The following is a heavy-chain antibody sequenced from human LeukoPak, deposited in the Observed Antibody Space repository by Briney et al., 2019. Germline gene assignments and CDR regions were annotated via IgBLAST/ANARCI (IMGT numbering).Heavy chain of an antibody. Sequence: ASVKVSCKASGGTFSSYAISWVRQAPGQGLEWMGRIIPILGKANYAQKFQGRVTITADKSTSTAYTELSSLRSEDTAVYYCASLGDYSSSWYAYYFDYWGQGTLVTVSS. CDR1: GGTFSSYA. J-gene: IGHJ4*02. V-gene: IGHV1-69*04. CDR3: ASLGDYSSSWYAYYFDY. D-gene: IGHD6-13*01. CDR2: IIPILGKA.